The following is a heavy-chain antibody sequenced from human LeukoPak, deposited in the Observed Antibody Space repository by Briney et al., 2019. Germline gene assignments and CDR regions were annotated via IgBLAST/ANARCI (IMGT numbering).Heavy chain of an antibody. Sequence: GGSLRLSCAASGFTFGSYAMSWVRQAPGKGLEWVSAISGSGGGTYYADSVKGRFTISRDNSKNTLYLQMNSLRAEDTAVYYCAKSGYSRSWWTNFDYWGQGTLVTVSS. J-gene: IGHJ4*02. D-gene: IGHD6-13*01. CDR3: AKSGYSRSWWTNFDY. CDR2: ISGSGGGT. CDR1: GFTFGSYA. V-gene: IGHV3-23*01.